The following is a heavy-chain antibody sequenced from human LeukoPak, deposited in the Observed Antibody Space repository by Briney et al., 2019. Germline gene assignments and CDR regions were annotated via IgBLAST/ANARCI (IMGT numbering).Heavy chain of an antibody. CDR1: GYTLTELS. J-gene: IGHJ4*02. CDR2: FDPEDGET. Sequence: GASVKVSCMVSGYTLTELSMHWVRQAPGKGLEWMGGFDPEDGETIYAQKFQGRVTMTEDTSTDTAYMELSSLRSEDTAVYYCASISSHFLRPPYFAYWGQGTLVTVPS. D-gene: IGHD2/OR15-2a*01. V-gene: IGHV1-24*01. CDR3: ASISSHFLRPPYFAY.